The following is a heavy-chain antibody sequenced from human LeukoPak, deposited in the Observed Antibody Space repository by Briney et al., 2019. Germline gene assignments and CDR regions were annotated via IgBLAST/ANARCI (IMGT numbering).Heavy chain of an antibody. Sequence: ASVNVPCKASGYTFTSYYMHWVRQAPGQGLEWMGIINPSGGSTSYAQKFQGRVTMTRDTSTSTVYMELSSLRSEDTAVYYCARDARTSYDSSGYYFDYWGQGTLVTVSS. D-gene: IGHD3-22*01. V-gene: IGHV1-46*01. CDR3: ARDARTSYDSSGYYFDY. CDR2: INPSGGST. J-gene: IGHJ4*02. CDR1: GYTFTSYY.